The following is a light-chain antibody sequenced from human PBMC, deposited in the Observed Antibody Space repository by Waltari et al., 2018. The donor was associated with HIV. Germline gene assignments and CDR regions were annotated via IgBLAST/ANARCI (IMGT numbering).Light chain of an antibody. V-gene: IGLV7-43*01. CDR1: TGGVTDTNS. Sequence: VVTQEPSLSVSPGETVTLNCSSDTGGVTDTNSVNWVQVKPGQSPRALIYSGIKTHPWSSHHCSASLEGDKAVFTWKSVRHDDEADYLCLLYYYGIFLFGGGTRLTVL. CDR3: LLYYYGIFL. CDR2: SGI. J-gene: IGLJ3*02.